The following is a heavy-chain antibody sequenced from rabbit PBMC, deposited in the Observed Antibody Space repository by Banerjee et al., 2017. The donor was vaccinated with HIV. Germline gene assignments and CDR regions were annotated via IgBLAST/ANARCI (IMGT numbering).Heavy chain of an antibody. CDR3: ARDRAGDGAYFNL. CDR1: GFTLSSYY. D-gene: IGHD2-1*01. J-gene: IGHJ4*01. Sequence: QEQLVESGGGLVTPGGTLTLTCTASGFTLSSYYMCWVRQAPGKGLEWIACIATGKSGSTYYASWAKGRFTISKTSSTTVTLQMTSLTDADTATYFCARDRAGDGAYFNLWGPGTLVTVS. CDR2: IATGKSGST. V-gene: IGHV1S45*01.